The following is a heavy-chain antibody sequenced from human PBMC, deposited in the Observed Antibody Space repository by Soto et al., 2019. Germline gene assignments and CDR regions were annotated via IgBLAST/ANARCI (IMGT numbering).Heavy chain of an antibody. J-gene: IGHJ4*02. CDR2: IIPMFGTT. CDR1: GGTFSSYV. CDR3: AREGVGPTSGSFEY. D-gene: IGHD1-26*01. V-gene: IGHV1-69*15. Sequence: QVHLVQSGAEVKKPGSSMKVSCKVSGGTFSSYVLSWVRQAPGQGLEWMGRIIPMFGTTDYAENFQGRLTIIADESTSTAYMELSSLRSEDTALYFCAREGVGPTSGSFEYWGQGTLVSVST.